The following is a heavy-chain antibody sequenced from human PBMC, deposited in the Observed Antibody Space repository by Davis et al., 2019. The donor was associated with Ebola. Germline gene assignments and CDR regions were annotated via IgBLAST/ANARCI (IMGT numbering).Heavy chain of an antibody. CDR2: IYYSGST. V-gene: IGHV4-39*07. Sequence: PSETLSLICTVSGGSISSSSYYWGWIRQPPGKGLEWIGSIYYSGSTYYNPSLKSRVTISVDTSKNQFSLKLSSVTAADTAVYYCARAGYSSGWSRVYYFDYWGQGTLVTVSS. CDR3: ARAGYSSGWSRVYYFDY. CDR1: GGSISSSSYY. J-gene: IGHJ4*02. D-gene: IGHD6-19*01.